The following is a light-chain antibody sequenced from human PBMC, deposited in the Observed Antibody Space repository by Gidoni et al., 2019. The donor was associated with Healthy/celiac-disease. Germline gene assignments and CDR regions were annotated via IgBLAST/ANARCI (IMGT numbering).Light chain of an antibody. Sequence: SYVLTQPPSVSVAPGQTDRVSCGGDNIGGKTVHWYQQRPGQAPVLVVYDDTDRPSGIPERFSGSNSGHTATLTISRVEAGDEADYYCQVLDARSDPPVVFGGGTKLTVL. CDR2: DDT. CDR1: NIGGKT. V-gene: IGLV3-21*02. J-gene: IGLJ3*02. CDR3: QVLDARSDPPVV.